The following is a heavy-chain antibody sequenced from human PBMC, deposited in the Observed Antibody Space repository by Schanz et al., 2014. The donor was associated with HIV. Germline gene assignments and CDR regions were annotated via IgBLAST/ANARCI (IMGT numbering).Heavy chain of an antibody. V-gene: IGHV1-69*01. CDR1: GGTFINYA. D-gene: IGHD2-15*01. CDR3: ARDSPVAXXXLDY. Sequence: QVQLVQSGAEVKKPGSSXTVXXXASGGTFINYAFSWVRQAPGQGLEWMGGIIPLFGTSNYAQKFQGRATITADESTSTAYMELSSLRSEDTAVYYCARDSPVAXXXLDYXXXXTLVTVSS. J-gene: IGHJ4*01. CDR2: IIPLFGTS.